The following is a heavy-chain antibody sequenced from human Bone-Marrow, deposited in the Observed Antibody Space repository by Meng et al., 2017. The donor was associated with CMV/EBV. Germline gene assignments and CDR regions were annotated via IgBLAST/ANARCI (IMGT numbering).Heavy chain of an antibody. CDR2: ISSSSSYI. CDR3: ARDVLRYCSSVTCYPYGMDV. V-gene: IGHV3-21*01. D-gene: IGHD2-15*01. CDR1: GFTFSSYS. Sequence: GESLKISCAASGFTFSSYSMNWVRQAPGKGLEWVSSISSSSSYIYYADSVKGRFTISRDNAKNSLYLQMNSLRAEDTAVYYCARDVLRYCSSVTCYPYGMDVWGQGTTVTGSS. J-gene: IGHJ6*01.